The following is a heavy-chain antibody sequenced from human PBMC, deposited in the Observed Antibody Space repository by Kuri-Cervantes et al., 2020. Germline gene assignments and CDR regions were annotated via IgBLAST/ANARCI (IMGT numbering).Heavy chain of an antibody. CDR2: MNPNSGNT. D-gene: IGHD3-10*01. Sequence: ASVKVSCKASGYTFTSYDINWVRQATGQGLEWMGWMNPNSGNTGYAQKFQGRVTMTRNTSISTAYMVLSSLRSEDTAVYYCATDGGPYGSGSYPRVWGQGTMVTVSS. V-gene: IGHV1-8*01. J-gene: IGHJ3*01. CDR1: GYTFTSYD. CDR3: ATDGGPYGSGSYPRV.